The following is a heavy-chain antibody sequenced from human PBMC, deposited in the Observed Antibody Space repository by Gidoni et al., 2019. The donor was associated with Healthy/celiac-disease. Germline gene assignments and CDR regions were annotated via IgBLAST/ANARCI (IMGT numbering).Heavy chain of an antibody. J-gene: IGHJ4*02. CDR1: GGPFSSYA. Sequence: QVQLVQSGAEVKKPGSSVKVYCKASGGPFSSYAISWVRQAPGQGLEWMGGIIPIFGTANYAQKFQGRVTITADESTSTAYMELSSLRSEDTAVYYCASTPGGYGGNSHFFHYWGQGTLVTVSS. D-gene: IGHD4-17*01. CDR3: ASTPGGYGGNSHFFHY. V-gene: IGHV1-69*01. CDR2: IIPIFGTA.